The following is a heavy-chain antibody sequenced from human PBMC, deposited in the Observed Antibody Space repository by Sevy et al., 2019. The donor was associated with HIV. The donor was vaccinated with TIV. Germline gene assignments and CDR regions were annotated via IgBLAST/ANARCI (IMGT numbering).Heavy chain of an antibody. CDR2: ISYDGCNK. D-gene: IGHD1-26*01. V-gene: IGHV3-30-3*01. CDR3: ARDPTYSGSPYYFDY. Sequence: GGSLRLSCAASGFTFSSYAMHWVRQAPGKGLEWVAVISYDGCNKYYADSVKGRFTISRDNSKNTLYLQMNSLRAEDTAVYYCARDPTYSGSPYYFDYWGQGTLVTVSS. J-gene: IGHJ4*02. CDR1: GFTFSSYA.